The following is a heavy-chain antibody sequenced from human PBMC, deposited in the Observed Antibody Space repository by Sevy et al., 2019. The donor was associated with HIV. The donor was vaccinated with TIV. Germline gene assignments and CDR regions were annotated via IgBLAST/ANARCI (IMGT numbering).Heavy chain of an antibody. CDR2: ISYVGSP. J-gene: IGHJ3*01. Sequence: ETLSLTFTVSGGSISSSPYYWGWIRQPPGKRLEWIGYISYVGSPYYNPSLKNRVTMYVDTSRNQFSLQLISVTAADAALYYCARVYFDSSHYWPHTFDVWGQGTMVTVSS. D-gene: IGHD3-22*01. CDR3: ARVYFDSSHYWPHTFDV. V-gene: IGHV4-39*01. CDR1: GGSISSSPYY.